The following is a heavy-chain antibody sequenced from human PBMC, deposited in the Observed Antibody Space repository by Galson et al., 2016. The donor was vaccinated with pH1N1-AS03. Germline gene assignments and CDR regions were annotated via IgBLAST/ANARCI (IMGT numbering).Heavy chain of an antibody. CDR1: GGTSNIYS. J-gene: IGHJ4*02. D-gene: IGHD3-16*01. CDR2: IIPKYGTA. Sequence: SVKVSCKASGGTSNIYSMSWVRQAPGQGLEWVGGIIPKYGTANFAQNFQGRVTITADESTSTTYMELRNLISDDTAVYYCARDRGDTWDLPRLDYWGQGTLITVSS. CDR3: ARDRGDTWDLPRLDY. V-gene: IGHV1-69*13.